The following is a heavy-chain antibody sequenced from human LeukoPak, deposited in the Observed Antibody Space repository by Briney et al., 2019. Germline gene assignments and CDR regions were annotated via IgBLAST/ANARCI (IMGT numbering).Heavy chain of an antibody. V-gene: IGHV3-33*02. Sequence: GGSLSLSCAASGFTFSSYGMHWVRQAPGKGLEWVAVIWYDGSNKYYADSAKGRFTISRDNSKNTLFLQMDSLRAEDTAVYYCARDWQHMATVIYYFDYWGQGTLVTVSS. CDR2: IWYDGSNK. J-gene: IGHJ4*02. CDR1: GFTFSSYG. CDR3: ARDWQHMATVIYYFDY. D-gene: IGHD4-17*01.